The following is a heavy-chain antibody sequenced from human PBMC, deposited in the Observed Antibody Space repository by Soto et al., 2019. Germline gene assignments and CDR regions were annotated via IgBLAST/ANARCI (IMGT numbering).Heavy chain of an antibody. D-gene: IGHD2-2*02. J-gene: IGHJ4*02. Sequence: QVQLVESGGGLVKPGGSLRLSCAASGFTLGDYYMSWIRQAPGKGLEWLSYSSSSGTTIYYADSVEGRFTISRDNTKNSLYLQMNSLRAEDTAVYYCARMFCTSDRCYTWKGYFDHWGQGILVTVSS. CDR3: ARMFCTSDRCYTWKGYFDH. CDR2: SSSSGTTI. V-gene: IGHV3-11*01. CDR1: GFTLGDYY.